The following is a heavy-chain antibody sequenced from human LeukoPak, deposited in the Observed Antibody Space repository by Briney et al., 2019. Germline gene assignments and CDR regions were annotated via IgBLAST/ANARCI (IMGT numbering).Heavy chain of an antibody. D-gene: IGHD2-2*01. Sequence: GGSLRLSCAASGFTFSSYWMHWVRQAPGKGLGWVSRINSDGSSTSYADSVKGRFTISRDNAKNTLYLQMNSLRADDTAVYYCARDPGPAGWFDYWGQGTLVTVSS. J-gene: IGHJ4*02. CDR3: ARDPGPAGWFDY. CDR1: GFTFSSYW. V-gene: IGHV3-74*01. CDR2: INSDGSST.